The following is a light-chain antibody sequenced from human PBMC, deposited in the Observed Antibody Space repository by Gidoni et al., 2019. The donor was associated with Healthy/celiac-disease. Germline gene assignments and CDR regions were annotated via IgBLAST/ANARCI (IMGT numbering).Light chain of an antibody. CDR2: DAS. J-gene: IGKJ1*01. Sequence: EIVLTQSSATLSLSPGERATLSCRASQSVSSYLAWSQQKPGQAPRLLIYDASNRATGIPARFSGSGSGTDFTLTISSLEPEDFAVYYCQQRSNWRWTFGQGTKVEIK. CDR1: QSVSSY. V-gene: IGKV3-11*01. CDR3: QQRSNWRWT.